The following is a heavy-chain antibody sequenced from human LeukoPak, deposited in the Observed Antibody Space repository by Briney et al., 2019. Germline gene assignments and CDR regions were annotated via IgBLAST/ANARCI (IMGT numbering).Heavy chain of an antibody. Sequence: GGSLRLSCAAAGFTFSSYEMNWVRQAPGKGLEWVSYISSSGSTIYYADSAKGRFTISRDNAKNSLYLQMNSLRAEDTAVYYCASVGGATPFDYWGQGTLVTVSS. J-gene: IGHJ4*02. CDR2: ISSSGSTI. V-gene: IGHV3-48*03. D-gene: IGHD1-26*01. CDR3: ASVGGATPFDY. CDR1: GFTFSSYE.